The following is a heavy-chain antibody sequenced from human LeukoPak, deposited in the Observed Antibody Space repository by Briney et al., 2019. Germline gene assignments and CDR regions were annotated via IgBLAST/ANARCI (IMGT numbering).Heavy chain of an antibody. D-gene: IGHD1-26*01. CDR2: ISSSSSYI. CDR3: ARDRSLLGYSGSHDAFDI. V-gene: IGHV3-21*01. J-gene: IGHJ3*02. CDR1: GFTFSSYA. Sequence: PGRSLRLSCAASGFTFSSYAMHWVRQAPGKGLEWVSSISSSSSYIYYADSVKGRFTISRDNAKNSLYLKMNSLRAEDTAVYYCARDRSLLGYSGSHDAFDIWGQGTMVTVSS.